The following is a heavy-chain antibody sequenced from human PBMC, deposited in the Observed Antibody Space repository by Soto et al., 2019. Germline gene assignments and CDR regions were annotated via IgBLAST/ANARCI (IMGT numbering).Heavy chain of an antibody. CDR3: ERCTVDTIVTSGWCHYLGP. Sequence: EVQLLDSGGGLVQPGGSLRLSCAASGFTFSSSAMSWVRQAPGKGLEWVSAVSGSGGNTYYADSVRGRFTISRDISKKSLYLQMNRLTAEDTAIYFCERCTVDTIVTSGWCHYLGPWGQGTLVTVSS. CDR1: GFTFSSSA. CDR2: VSGSGGNT. D-gene: IGHD6-19*01. J-gene: IGHJ5*02. V-gene: IGHV3-23*01.